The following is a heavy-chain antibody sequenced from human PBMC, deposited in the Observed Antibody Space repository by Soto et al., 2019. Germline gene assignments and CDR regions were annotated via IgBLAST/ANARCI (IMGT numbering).Heavy chain of an antibody. CDR3: DRRSKPHYIGNDV. CDR1: GFSFASCW. V-gene: IGHV5-10-1*01. J-gene: IGHJ6*02. Sequence: GEYLQISCKSSGFSFASCWITWVRQMPGRGREWGGRIGPDDSYTNYSPPFPGHVTISADKSPGTAYLHGSSLKASYTARGFGDRRSKPHYIGNDVCGQGTTATVSS. CDR2: IGPDDSYT.